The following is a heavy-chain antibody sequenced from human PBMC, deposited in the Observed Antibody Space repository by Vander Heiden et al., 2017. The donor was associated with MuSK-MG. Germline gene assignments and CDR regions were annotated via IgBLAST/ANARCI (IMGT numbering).Heavy chain of an antibody. D-gene: IGHD3-3*01. CDR1: GFTFSTYA. CDR3: ARDAGSGAIDF. Sequence: VQLVASGGGLVQPGGYLRLSCAVSGFTFSTYAMHWVRQAPGKGLEFVSAISQNGGTTYYANSVKGRFSISRDNSKNRLYLQMGSLRAEDMAVYYCARDAGSGAIDFWGQGTLVSVSS. V-gene: IGHV3-64*01. CDR2: ISQNGGTT. J-gene: IGHJ4*02.